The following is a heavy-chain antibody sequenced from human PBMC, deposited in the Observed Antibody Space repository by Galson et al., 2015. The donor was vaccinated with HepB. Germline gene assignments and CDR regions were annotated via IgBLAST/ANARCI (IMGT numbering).Heavy chain of an antibody. Sequence: CAISGDSVSSNSAAWNWIRQSPSRGLEWLGRTYYRSKWYNNYAVSAKSRITINPDTTKNQFSLQLNSVTPEDTAVYYCTRGDLEMTYWGQGTLVTVSS. CDR3: TRGDLEMTY. J-gene: IGHJ4*02. V-gene: IGHV6-1*01. CDR2: TYYRSKWYN. D-gene: IGHD1-1*01. CDR1: GDSVSSNSAA.